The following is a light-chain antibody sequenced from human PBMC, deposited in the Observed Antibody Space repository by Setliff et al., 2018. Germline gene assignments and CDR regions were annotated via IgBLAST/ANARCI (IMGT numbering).Light chain of an antibody. CDR2: KAS. CDR1: QSIRSW. CDR3: QQYINYPWT. V-gene: IGKV1-5*03. Sequence: DIQMTQSPSTLSASVADRVTITCRASQSIRSWLAWYQQKPGKAPNLLIYKASTLETGVPSRFSGSGSGTEFTLTISSLQPDDFATYYCQQYINYPWTFGQGTKVDSK. J-gene: IGKJ1*01.